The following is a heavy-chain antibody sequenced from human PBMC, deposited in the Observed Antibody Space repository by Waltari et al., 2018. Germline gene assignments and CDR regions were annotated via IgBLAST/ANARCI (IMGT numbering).Heavy chain of an antibody. J-gene: IGHJ4*02. V-gene: IGHV3-15*01. Sequence: EVQLVKSGGGLVKPGESLRLPCIGSGYPLNYAWMSWVRQAPGKGLELVGRIKREIDGGTAEYVESVKDRFTISRDDSKNTLYLQMNGLKSEDSAVYFCVRESFGNDIWGQGTLVTVSS. D-gene: IGHD3-10*01. CDR2: IKREIDGGTA. CDR3: VRESFGNDI. CDR1: GYPLNYAW.